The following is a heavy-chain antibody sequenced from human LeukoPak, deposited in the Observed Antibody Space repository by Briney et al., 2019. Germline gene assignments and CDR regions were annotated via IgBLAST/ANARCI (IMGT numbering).Heavy chain of an antibody. V-gene: IGHV3-30*18. CDR2: ISYDGSNK. D-gene: IGHD6-19*01. CDR3: AKDSSSGWIDY. J-gene: IGHJ4*02. CDR1: GFTFSSYG. Sequence: GGSLRLSCAASGFTFSSYGMHWVRQAPGKGLEWVAVISYDGSNKYYADSVKGRFTISRDNSKNTLYLQMNSLRAEDTAVYYCAKDSSSGWIDYWGQGTLATVSS.